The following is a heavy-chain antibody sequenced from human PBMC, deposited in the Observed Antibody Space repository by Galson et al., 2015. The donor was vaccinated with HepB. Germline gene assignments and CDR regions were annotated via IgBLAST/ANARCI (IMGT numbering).Heavy chain of an antibody. J-gene: IGHJ3*02. D-gene: IGHD3-22*01. V-gene: IGHV3-30*04. CDR3: ARGSYYSESSSYSGGGAFDI. CDR2: ISYDGSNK. Sequence: SLRLSCAASGFTFSTYAMHWVRQAPGKGLEWVTLISYDGSNKYYADSVKGRFTISRDNSKNTLFLQMNSLRAEDTAVYYCARGSYYSESSSYSGGGAFDIWGQGTMVTVSS. CDR1: GFTFSTYA.